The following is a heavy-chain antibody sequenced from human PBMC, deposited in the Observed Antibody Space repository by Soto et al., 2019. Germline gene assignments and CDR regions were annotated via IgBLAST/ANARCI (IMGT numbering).Heavy chain of an antibody. CDR1: GYTYTTRG. CDR2: LNPNSGVT. CDR3: ARAGPGPPDY. J-gene: IGHJ4*02. Sequence: EASVKVSCKASGYTYTTRGISWVRQAPGQGLEWMGWLNPNSGVTNYAQKFQGRVTMTRDTSISTAYMELSRLISDDTAVYFCARAGPGPPDYWGQGTLVTVSS. V-gene: IGHV1-2*02.